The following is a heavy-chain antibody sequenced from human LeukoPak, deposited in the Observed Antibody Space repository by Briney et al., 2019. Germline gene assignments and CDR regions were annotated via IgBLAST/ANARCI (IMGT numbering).Heavy chain of an antibody. Sequence: SQTLSLTCTVSGGSISSGSYYWSWIRQPAGKGLEWIGRIYTSGSTNYNPSLKSRVTISVDTSKNQFSLKLSSVTAADTAVYYCAREGLGYYDSSGYFDYWGQGTLVTVSS. J-gene: IGHJ4*02. D-gene: IGHD3-22*01. CDR3: AREGLGYYDSSGYFDY. CDR2: IYTSGST. CDR1: GGSISSGSYY. V-gene: IGHV4-61*02.